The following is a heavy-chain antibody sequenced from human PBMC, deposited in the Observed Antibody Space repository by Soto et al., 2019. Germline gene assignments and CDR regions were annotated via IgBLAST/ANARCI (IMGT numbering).Heavy chain of an antibody. J-gene: IGHJ4*02. CDR1: GFTFSSYA. CDR3: AKPAYIVVVPAAIDYFDY. Sequence: GGSLRLSCAASGFTFSSYAMSWVRQAPGKGLEWVSAISGSGGSTYYADSVKGRFTISRDNSKNTLYLQMNSLRAEDTAVYYCAKPAYIVVVPAAIDYFDYWGQGTLVTVSS. V-gene: IGHV3-23*01. D-gene: IGHD2-2*01. CDR2: ISGSGGST.